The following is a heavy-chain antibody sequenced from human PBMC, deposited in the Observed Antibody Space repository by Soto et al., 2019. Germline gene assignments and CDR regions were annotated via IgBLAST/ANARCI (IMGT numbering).Heavy chain of an antibody. J-gene: IGHJ4*02. CDR1: GYTFTSYY. Sequence: ASVKVSCKASGYTFTSYYMHWVGQAPGQGLELMGILNPSGGSTSYAQKFQGRVTMTRDTSTSTVYMGLSSLRSEDTAVYYCARDQEDEYSISSGFKYWGQETLLTVPS. D-gene: IGHD6-6*01. CDR2: LNPSGGST. CDR3: ARDQEDEYSISSGFKY. V-gene: IGHV1-46*01.